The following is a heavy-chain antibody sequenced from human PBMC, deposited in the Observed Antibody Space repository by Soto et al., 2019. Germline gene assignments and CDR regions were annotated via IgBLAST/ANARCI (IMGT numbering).Heavy chain of an antibody. CDR2: IYHSGST. D-gene: IGHD2-15*01. V-gene: IGHV4-30-2*01. CDR3: ARAPGYCSGGSCKNYYYGMDV. J-gene: IGHJ6*02. Sequence: QLQLQESGSGLVKPSQTLSLTCAVSGGSISSGGYSWSWIRQPPGKGLEWIGYIYHSGSTYYNPSRKSRVTISVDRSKHPFSLKLSSVTAADTAVYYCARAPGYCSGGSCKNYYYGMDVWGQGTTVTVSS. CDR1: GGSISSGGYS.